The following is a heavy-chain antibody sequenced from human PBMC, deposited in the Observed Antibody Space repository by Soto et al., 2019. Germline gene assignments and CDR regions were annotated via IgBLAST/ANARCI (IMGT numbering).Heavy chain of an antibody. V-gene: IGHV5-10-1*01. D-gene: IGHD6-13*01. CDR1: GYNFGSYW. CDR2: IDPVDSYA. CDR3: ARIESIARNWFDP. Sequence: GESLKISCKGSGYNFGSYWIVWVRQMPGKGLEWMGNIDPVDSYANYSPSFQGHVTFSVDTSISTAYLQWSSLKASDTAMYFCARIESIARNWFDPWGQGTLVTVS. J-gene: IGHJ5*02.